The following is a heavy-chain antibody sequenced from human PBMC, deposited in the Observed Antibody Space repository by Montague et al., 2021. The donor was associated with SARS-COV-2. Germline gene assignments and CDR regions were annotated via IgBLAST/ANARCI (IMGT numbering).Heavy chain of an antibody. CDR3: ARLWSDYVDE. V-gene: IGHV4-59*01. Sequence: SETLSLTRTLSGGSIRSYYWSWIRLPPGKPLEWLGYIYYTGETTHNPSLKSRVTISVDTPRSQFSLRLTSVTAADTAVYFCARLWSDYVDEWGQGTMVTVSS. CDR2: IYYTGET. D-gene: IGHD3-3*01. J-gene: IGHJ4*02. CDR1: GGSIRSYY.